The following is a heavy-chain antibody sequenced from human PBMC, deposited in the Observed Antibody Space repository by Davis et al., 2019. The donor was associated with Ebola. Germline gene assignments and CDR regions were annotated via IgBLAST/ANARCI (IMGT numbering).Heavy chain of an antibody. D-gene: IGHD3-9*01. CDR2: INWNGGST. J-gene: IGHJ5*01. Sequence: GESLKISCAASGFTLDDFAMAWVRQAPGKGLEWVSGINWNGGSTGYADSVKGRFTISRDNARNLLYVQMNSLRAEDTALYHCARVNAVTGYSRFDSWGQGTLVTVSS. CDR3: ARVNAVTGYSRFDS. CDR1: GFTLDDFA. V-gene: IGHV3-20*01.